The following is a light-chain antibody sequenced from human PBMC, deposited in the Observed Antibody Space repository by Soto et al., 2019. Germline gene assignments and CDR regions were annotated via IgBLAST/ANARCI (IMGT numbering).Light chain of an antibody. Sequence: DIVMTQSPDSLAVSLGERATINCKSSQSVLYSSNNKNYLAWYQQKPGQPPKLHIYWASTRESGVPDRFSGSGSGTDFTLTISSLQAEDVAVYYCQQYYSTPGTFGQGTKVDIK. CDR2: WAS. CDR1: QSVLYSSNNKNY. J-gene: IGKJ1*01. CDR3: QQYYSTPGT. V-gene: IGKV4-1*01.